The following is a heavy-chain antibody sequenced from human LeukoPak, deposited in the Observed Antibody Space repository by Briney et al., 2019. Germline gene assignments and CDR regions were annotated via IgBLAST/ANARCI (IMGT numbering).Heavy chain of an antibody. V-gene: IGHV3-30*02. D-gene: IGHD2-21*01. Sequence: GGSLRLSCAASGFTLNNYGMHWVRQAPGKGLEWVAFIRYDGSNKYYADSVKGRSTISRDNSKNTLYLQMNSLRAEDTAVYYCAAPPGCGGDCYYYYYYMDVWGKGTTVTVSS. CDR3: AAPPGCGGDCYYYYYYMDV. CDR1: GFTLNNYG. CDR2: IRYDGSNK. J-gene: IGHJ6*03.